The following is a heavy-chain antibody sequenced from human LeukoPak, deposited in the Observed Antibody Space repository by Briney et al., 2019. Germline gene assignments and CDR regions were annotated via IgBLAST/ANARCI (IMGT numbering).Heavy chain of an antibody. Sequence: SETLSLTCAVYGGSFSGYYWSWIRQPPGKGLEWIGEINHSGSTNYNPSLKSRVTISVDTSKNQFSLKLSSVTAADAAVYYCARGGRVVPAAMRRVWYFDYWGQGTLVTVSS. CDR3: ARGGRVVPAAMRRVWYFDY. CDR1: GGSFSGYY. D-gene: IGHD2-2*01. V-gene: IGHV4-34*01. CDR2: INHSGST. J-gene: IGHJ4*02.